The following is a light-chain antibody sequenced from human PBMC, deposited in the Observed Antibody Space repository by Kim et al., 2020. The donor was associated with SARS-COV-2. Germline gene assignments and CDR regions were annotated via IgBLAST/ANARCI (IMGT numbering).Light chain of an antibody. J-gene: IGKJ2*01. V-gene: IGKV3-15*01. CDR2: GPS. CDR1: QSVSSN. CDR3: QQYNNWPYT. Sequence: EIVMTQSPATLSVSPGERATLSCRASQSVSSNLAWYQQKPGQAPRLLIYGPSTRATGIPARFSGSGSGTEFTLIISSLQSEDLAVYYCQQYNNWPYTFGQGTKLEI.